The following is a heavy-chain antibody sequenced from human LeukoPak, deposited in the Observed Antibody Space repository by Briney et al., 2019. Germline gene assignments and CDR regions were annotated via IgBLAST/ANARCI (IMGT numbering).Heavy chain of an antibody. J-gene: IGHJ5*02. CDR1: GFIFSTYG. V-gene: IGHV3-33*01. CDR2: IWYDGSDE. CDR3: VRDRITMVRGVRNWSDP. D-gene: IGHD3-10*01. Sequence: GRSLRLSCAASGFIFSTYGMHWVRQAPGKGLEWVALIWYDGSDEHYADSVKGRFTISRDNSRNTLYLQMNSLRAEDTAVYYCVRDRITMVRGVRNWSDPWGQGTLVTVSS.